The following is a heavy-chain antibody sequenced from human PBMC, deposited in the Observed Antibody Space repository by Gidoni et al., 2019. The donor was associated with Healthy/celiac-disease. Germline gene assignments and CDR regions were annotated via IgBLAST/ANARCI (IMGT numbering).Heavy chain of an antibody. CDR3: AREYMEEDYYYGMDV. V-gene: IGHV3-33*01. CDR1: GCIFSSYG. D-gene: IGHD1-1*01. CDR2: LWYDGSNK. J-gene: IGHJ6*02. Sequence: QVQRVESGGGVVQPGRSRRLSCAASGCIFSSYGMHWVRQAPGKGLEWVAVLWYDGSNKYYADSVKGRFTISRDNSKNTLYLQMNSLRAEDTAVYYCAREYMEEDYYYGMDVWGQGTTVTVSS.